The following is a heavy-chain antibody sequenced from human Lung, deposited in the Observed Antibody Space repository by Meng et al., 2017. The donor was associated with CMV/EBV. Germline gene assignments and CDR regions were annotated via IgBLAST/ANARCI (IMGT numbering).Heavy chain of an antibody. Sequence: ASVXVSXKASGYTFTTYGITWVRQAPGQGLDGMGWISTYSGDTLYTQKLQGRVNMTTDTSTSPAYMELRGLKSDYTAVYYCARDLRTYCSRTNCYSGYWGQGXLVTVSS. D-gene: IGHD2-2*02. CDR3: ARDLRTYCSRTNCYSGY. J-gene: IGHJ4*02. CDR2: ISTYSGDT. CDR1: GYTFTTYG. V-gene: IGHV1-18*01.